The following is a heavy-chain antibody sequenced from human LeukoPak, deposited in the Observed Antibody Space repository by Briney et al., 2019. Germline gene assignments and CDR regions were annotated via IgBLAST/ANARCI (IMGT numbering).Heavy chain of an antibody. Sequence: ASVKVSCKASGYTFTGYYMHWVRQAPGQGLEGMGWINPNSGGTNYAQKFQGRVTMTRDTSISAAYVELRSLRSDDTAVYYCARVYSDFWSGYYYYYYGMDVWGQGTTVTVSS. D-gene: IGHD3-3*01. V-gene: IGHV1-2*02. CDR3: ARVYSDFWSGYYYYYYGMDV. CDR2: INPNSGGT. CDR1: GYTFTGYY. J-gene: IGHJ6*02.